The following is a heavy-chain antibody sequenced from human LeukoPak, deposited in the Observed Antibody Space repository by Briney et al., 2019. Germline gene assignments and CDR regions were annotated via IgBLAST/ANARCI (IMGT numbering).Heavy chain of an antibody. CDR3: ARGYGYYFDY. V-gene: IGHV6-1*01. J-gene: IGHJ4*02. Sequence: QSGPGLVKPSQTLSLTCTISGDSVSSNSAAWNWIRQSPTRGLEWLGRTYYRSKWYTGYALSVKSRITINPDTSKNQFSLQLNSVTPEDTAVYYCARGYGYYFDYWGQGTLVTVSP. CDR1: GDSVSSNSAA. D-gene: IGHD5-18*01. CDR2: TYYRSKWYT.